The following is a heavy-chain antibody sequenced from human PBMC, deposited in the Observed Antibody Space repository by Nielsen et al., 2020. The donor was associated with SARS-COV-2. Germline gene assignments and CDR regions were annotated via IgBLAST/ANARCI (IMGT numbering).Heavy chain of an antibody. CDR3: ARAWFVRNHYYYYYMDV. Sequence: GESLNTSCAASGFIFSSYGMHWVRQAPGKGLEWVAVIWYDGSNKYYADSVKGRFTISRDNSKNTLYLQMNSLRAEDTAVYYCARAWFVRNHYYYYYMDVWGKGTTVTVSS. J-gene: IGHJ6*03. CDR1: GFIFSSYG. CDR2: IWYDGSNK. D-gene: IGHD3-10*01. V-gene: IGHV3-33*01.